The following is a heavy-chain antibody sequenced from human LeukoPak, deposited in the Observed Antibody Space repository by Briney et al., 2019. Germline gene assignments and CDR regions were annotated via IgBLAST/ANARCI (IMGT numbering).Heavy chain of an antibody. CDR1: GFTFSSYG. V-gene: IGHV3-23*01. Sequence: GGSLRLSCAASGFTFSSYGMSWVRQAPGKGLEWVSGLSGGGGDTYYADSVKGRFTISRDNSKNTLYLQVNSLRAEDTAVYYCARGLTGGDYVHDIWGQGTMVTVSS. CDR2: LSGGGGDT. J-gene: IGHJ3*02. D-gene: IGHD4-17*01. CDR3: ARGLTGGDYVHDI.